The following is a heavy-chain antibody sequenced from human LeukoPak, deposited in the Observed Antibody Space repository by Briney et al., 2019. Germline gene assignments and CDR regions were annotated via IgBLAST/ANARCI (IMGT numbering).Heavy chain of an antibody. D-gene: IGHD6-13*01. CDR3: ARSLAAAEFDI. V-gene: IGHV4-4*07. Sequence: PSQTLSLTCTVSGGSTSNHYWTWIRQPAGKGLEWIGRIDTSGSTNYNPSLKSRVTMSVDTSKNQFSLNLRSVTAADTAVYYCARSLAAAEFDIWGQGTMVTVSS. CDR1: GGSTSNHY. CDR2: IDTSGST. J-gene: IGHJ3*02.